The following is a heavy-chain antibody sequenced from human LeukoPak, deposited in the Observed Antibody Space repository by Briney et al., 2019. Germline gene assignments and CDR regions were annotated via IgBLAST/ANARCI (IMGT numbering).Heavy chain of an antibody. D-gene: IGHD6-13*01. CDR3: ARQEPGIAAAVLDY. CDR2: MNPNSGNT. CDR1: GYTFTSYD. Sequence: ASVKVSCKASGYTFTSYDINWVRQATGQGLEWMGWMNPNSGNTGYAQKFQGRVTMTRNTSISTAYMELSSLRSEDTAVYYCARQEPGIAAAVLDYWGQGTLVTVSS. J-gene: IGHJ4*02. V-gene: IGHV1-8*01.